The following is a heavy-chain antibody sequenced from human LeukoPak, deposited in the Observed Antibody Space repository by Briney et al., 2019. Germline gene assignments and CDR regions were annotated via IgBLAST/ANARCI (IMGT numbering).Heavy chain of an antibody. Sequence: GGSLRLSCAASGFTFSSYAMSWVRQAPGKGLEWFSAISGSGGSTYYADSVKGRFTISRENSKHTLYLPMNSLRAEDTAVYYCAKRALLGFGELYYLDYWGQGTLVTVSS. CDR1: GFTFSSYA. CDR3: AKRALLGFGELYYLDY. J-gene: IGHJ4*02. V-gene: IGHV3-23*01. D-gene: IGHD3-10*01. CDR2: ISGSGGST.